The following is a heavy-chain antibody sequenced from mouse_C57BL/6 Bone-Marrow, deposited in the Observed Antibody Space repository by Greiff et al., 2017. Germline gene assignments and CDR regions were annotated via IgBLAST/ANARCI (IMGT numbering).Heavy chain of an antibody. Sequence: EVQLQQSGTVLARPGASVKMSCKTSGYTFTSYWMHWVKQRPGQGLEWIGAIYPGNSDTRYNQKFKGKAKLTAVTSASTAYMELSSLTNEDSAVYYCTTPSGYYGSSLAYWGQGTLVTVSA. CDR1: GYTFTSYW. J-gene: IGHJ3*01. V-gene: IGHV1-5*01. CDR2: IYPGNSDT. D-gene: IGHD1-1*01. CDR3: TTPSGYYGSSLAY.